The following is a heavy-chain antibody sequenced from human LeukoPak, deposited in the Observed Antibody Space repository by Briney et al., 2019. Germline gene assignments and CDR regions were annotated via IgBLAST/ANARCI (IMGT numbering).Heavy chain of an antibody. CDR1: GFGFSNHW. CDR2: IRQDGGDT. J-gene: IGHJ4*02. V-gene: IGHV3-7*01. Sequence: GGSLRLSCAASGFGFSNHWMAWVRQTPGKGLEWVANIRQDGGDTYYVDSVRGQFTISRDNAKSSVFLQMNSLRAEDTAVYHCARVSGTYYPVDYWGQGTLVTVSS. CDR3: ARVSGTYYPVDY. D-gene: IGHD1-26*01.